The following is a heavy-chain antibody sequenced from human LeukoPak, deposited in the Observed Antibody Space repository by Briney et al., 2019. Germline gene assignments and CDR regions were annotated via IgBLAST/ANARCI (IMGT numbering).Heavy chain of an antibody. V-gene: IGHV4-59*01. CDR2: IYYSGST. J-gene: IGHJ4*02. CDR1: GGSISSYY. CDR3: ARVTGYMTEDYFDY. Sequence: PPETLSLTCTVSGGSISSYYWSWIRQPPGKGLEWIGYIYYSGSTNYNPSLKSRVTISVDTSKNQFSLRLSSVTAADTAVYYCARVTGYMTEDYFDYWGQGTLITVSS. D-gene: IGHD6-13*01.